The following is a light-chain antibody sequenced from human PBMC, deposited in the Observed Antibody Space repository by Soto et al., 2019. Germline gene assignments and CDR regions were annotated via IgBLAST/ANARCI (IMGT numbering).Light chain of an antibody. V-gene: IGKV1-27*01. CDR2: AAS. CDR1: QGISNY. Sequence: DIQMTQSPSSLSASVGDRVTITCRASQGISNYLAWYQQKPGKVPKLLIYAASTLQSGVPSRFSGSGSGTDFTLTISSLQTEDVATYYCQKYNSAPRTFGQGPNVDIK. CDR3: QKYNSAPRT. J-gene: IGKJ1*01.